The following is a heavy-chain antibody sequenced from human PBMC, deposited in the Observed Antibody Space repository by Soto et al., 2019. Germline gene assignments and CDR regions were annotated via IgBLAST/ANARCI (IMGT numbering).Heavy chain of an antibody. J-gene: IGHJ4*02. CDR1: GFTFXNHA. CDR3: VRGLFAFFAF. V-gene: IGHV3-23*01. Sequence: GSXXLSCASSGFTFXNHAMSCVRQAPGKGLAWVSAVSGGGGSSFYADSVKGRFTISRDNSKNTVSLKMRGLRVEDTALYYCVRGLFAFFAFWGQGTPGTVS. D-gene: IGHD3-10*01. CDR2: VSGGGGSS.